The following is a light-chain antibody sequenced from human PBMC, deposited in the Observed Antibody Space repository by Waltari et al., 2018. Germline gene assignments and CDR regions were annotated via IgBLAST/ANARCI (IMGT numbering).Light chain of an antibody. CDR3: FSYAGGTNSVL. CDR1: SSDVGTYNL. CDR2: EGS. Sequence: QSALTQPASASGSPGQSITISCTGTSSDVGTYNLVSWYQYHSGKGPKVMILEGSKRASGLSNRFSGSECGNTASLTISGLRAEDEAYYLCFSYAGGTNSVLFGGGTKLTVL. J-gene: IGLJ2*01. V-gene: IGLV2-23*01.